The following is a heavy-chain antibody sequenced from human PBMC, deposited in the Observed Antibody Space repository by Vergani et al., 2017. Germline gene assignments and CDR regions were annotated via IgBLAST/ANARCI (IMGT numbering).Heavy chain of an antibody. V-gene: IGHV1-69*04. D-gene: IGHD3-22*01. J-gene: IGHJ4*02. Sequence: QVQLVQSGAEVKKPGSSVKVSCKASGGTFSSYTISWVRQAPGQGLEWMGRIIPILGIANYAQKCQGRVTITADKSTSTAYMELSSLRSEDTAVYYCARGGPPNYYDDSSGYYQYGGQGSLVTVSS. CDR1: GGTFSSYT. CDR2: IIPILGIA. CDR3: ARGGPPNYYDDSSGYYQY.